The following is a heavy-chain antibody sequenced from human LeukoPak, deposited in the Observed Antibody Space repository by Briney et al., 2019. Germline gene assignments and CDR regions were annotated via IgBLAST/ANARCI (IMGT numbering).Heavy chain of an antibody. V-gene: IGHV1-2*02. Sequence: ASVKVSCKASGYTFTGYYMHWVRQAPGQGLEWMGWINPNSGGTNYAQKFQGRVTMTRDTSISIAYMELSRLRSDDTAVYYCARSSTVVTPVDHWGQGTLVTVSS. CDR1: GYTFTGYY. CDR3: ARSSTVVTPVDH. CDR2: INPNSGGT. J-gene: IGHJ4*02. D-gene: IGHD4-23*01.